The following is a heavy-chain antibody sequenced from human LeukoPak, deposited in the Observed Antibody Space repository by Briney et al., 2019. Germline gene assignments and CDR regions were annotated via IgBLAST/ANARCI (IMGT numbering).Heavy chain of an antibody. J-gene: IGHJ4*02. D-gene: IGHD1-26*01. Sequence: SETLSLTCAVSGYSISSGYYWGWIRQPPGKGLEWIGSIYHSGSTYYNPSLKSRVTISVDTSKNQFSLQLRSVTAADTAVYYCARLSPVGATWGQGTLVTVSS. V-gene: IGHV4-38-2*01. CDR2: IYHSGST. CDR1: GYSISSGYY. CDR3: ARLSPVGAT.